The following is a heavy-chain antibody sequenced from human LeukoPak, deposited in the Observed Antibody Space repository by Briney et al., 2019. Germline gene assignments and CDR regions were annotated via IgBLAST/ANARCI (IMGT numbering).Heavy chain of an antibody. V-gene: IGHV4-61*02. Sequence: SETLSLTCTVSGDSIASGAYYWTWLRQAAGPGLEWIGRIYTTGSTSYNPSLKSRVTISLDTSRNQFSLKLSSVTAADTAVYYCARDRGATVARGVPSLFDPWGQGTLVTVSS. D-gene: IGHD3-10*01. CDR2: IYTTGST. J-gene: IGHJ5*02. CDR1: GDSIASGAYY. CDR3: ARDRGATVARGVPSLFDP.